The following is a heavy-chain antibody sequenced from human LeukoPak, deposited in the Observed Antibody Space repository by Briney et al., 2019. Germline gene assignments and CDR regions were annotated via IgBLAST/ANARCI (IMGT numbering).Heavy chain of an antibody. J-gene: IGHJ4*02. CDR1: GFTFSSYA. D-gene: IGHD3-16*02. Sequence: PGGSLRLSCAASGFTFSSYAMSWVRQAPGKGLEWVSAISGSGGSTYYADSVKGRFTISGDNSKNTLYLQMNSLRVEDTAVYYCATHDYVWGSYRAIDYWGQGTLVTVSS. V-gene: IGHV3-23*01. CDR2: ISGSGGST. CDR3: ATHDYVWGSYRAIDY.